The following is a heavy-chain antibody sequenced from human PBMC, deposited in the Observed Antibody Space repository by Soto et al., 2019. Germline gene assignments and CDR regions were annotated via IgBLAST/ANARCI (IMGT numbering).Heavy chain of an antibody. J-gene: IGHJ4*02. V-gene: IGHV4-59*01. Sequence: SETLSLTCTVSGGSISSYYWSWIRQPPGKGLEWIGYIYYSGSTNYNPSLKSRVTISVDTSKNQSSLKLSSVTAADTAVYYCARARSIAAAGFDYWGQGTLVTVSS. D-gene: IGHD6-13*01. CDR2: IYYSGST. CDR3: ARARSIAAAGFDY. CDR1: GGSISSYY.